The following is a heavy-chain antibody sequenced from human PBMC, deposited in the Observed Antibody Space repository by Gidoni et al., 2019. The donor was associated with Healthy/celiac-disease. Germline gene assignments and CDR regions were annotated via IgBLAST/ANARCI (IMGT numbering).Heavy chain of an antibody. J-gene: IGHJ5*02. Sequence: QVQLVESGGGVVQPGRSLRLSCAASGFTLSSYGMHWVRQAPGKGREWVAVISYDGSNKYYADSVKGRFTSARDKSKNTLYLQMNSLRAEDTAVYYCAREDYGDYVSWFDPWGQGTLVTVSS. D-gene: IGHD4-17*01. CDR3: AREDYGDYVSWFDP. CDR2: ISYDGSNK. CDR1: GFTLSSYG. V-gene: IGHV3-30*03.